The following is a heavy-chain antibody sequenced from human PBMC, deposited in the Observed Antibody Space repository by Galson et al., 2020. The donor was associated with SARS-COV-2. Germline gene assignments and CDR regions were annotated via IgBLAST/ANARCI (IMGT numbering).Heavy chain of an antibody. V-gene: IGHV4-31*03. D-gene: IGHD5-18*01. CDR1: GGSISSGGYY. CDR2: IYYSGST. J-gene: IGHJ3*02. Sequence: ETSETLSLTCTVSGGSISSGGYYWSWIRQHPGKGLEWIGYIYYSGSTYYNPSLKSRVTISVDTSKNQFSLKLSSVTAADTAVYYCAREITAMGDDIWGQGTMVTVSS. CDR3: AREITAMGDDI.